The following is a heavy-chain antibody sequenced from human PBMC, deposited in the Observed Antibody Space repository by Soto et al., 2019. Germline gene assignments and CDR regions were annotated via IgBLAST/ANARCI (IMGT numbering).Heavy chain of an antibody. CDR2: IYPGDSDS. J-gene: IGHJ4*02. D-gene: IGHD2-2*01. V-gene: IGHV5-51*01. Sequence: GESLKISCKGSGFTFTSYWIAWVRQMPGKGLEWMGIIYPGDSDSSYSPSFQGQVTISADKSINTACLHWSSLKASDTAIYYCAKHEGYCSTTTCSNFDYWGQGTLVTVSS. CDR3: AKHEGYCSTTTCSNFDY. CDR1: GFTFTSYW.